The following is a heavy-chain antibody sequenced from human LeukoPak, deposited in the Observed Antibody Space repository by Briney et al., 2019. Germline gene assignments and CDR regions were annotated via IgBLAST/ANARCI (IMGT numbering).Heavy chain of an antibody. CDR3: ARDGSGSYGVPYVFDY. CDR1: GFTFSSYS. CDR2: TSSSSSTR. D-gene: IGHD3-10*01. J-gene: IGHJ4*02. Sequence: PGGSLRLSCAASGFTFSSYSMNWVRQAPGKGLEWVSYTSSSSSTRYYADSVKGRFTISRDNAKNSLYLQMDSLRDEDTAVYYCARDGSGSYGVPYVFDYWGQGTLVTVSS. V-gene: IGHV3-48*02.